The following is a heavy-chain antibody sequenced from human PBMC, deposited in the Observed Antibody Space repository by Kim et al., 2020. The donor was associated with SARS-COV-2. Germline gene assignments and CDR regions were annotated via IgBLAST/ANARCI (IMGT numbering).Heavy chain of an antibody. CDR3: AKGEGYKHGYSFDY. CDR1: GFTFSSYA. V-gene: IGHV3-23*01. CDR2: ISGSGAGP. Sequence: GGSLRLSCAASGFTFSSYAMTWVRQAPGKGLECVADISGSGAGPYYADSVKGRFTISRDNSKNTVSLQMNSLRVEDTAAYYCAKGEGYKHGYSFDYWGQGTLVTVSS. J-gene: IGHJ4*02. D-gene: IGHD5-18*01.